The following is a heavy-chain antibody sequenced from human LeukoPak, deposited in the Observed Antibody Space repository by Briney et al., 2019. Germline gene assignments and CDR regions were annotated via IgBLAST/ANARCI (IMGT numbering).Heavy chain of an antibody. J-gene: IGHJ5*02. CDR2: INPSGGST. CDR3: ARGGGYYGSGSYYPQGFDP. V-gene: IGHV1-46*01. CDR1: GYTFTSYY. D-gene: IGHD3-10*01. Sequence: GASVKVSCKASGYTFTSYYMHWVRQAPGQGLEWMGIINPSGGSTSYAQKFQGRVTMTRDTSTSTVYMELSSLRSEDTAVYYCARGGGYYGSGSYYPQGFDPWGQGTLVTVSS.